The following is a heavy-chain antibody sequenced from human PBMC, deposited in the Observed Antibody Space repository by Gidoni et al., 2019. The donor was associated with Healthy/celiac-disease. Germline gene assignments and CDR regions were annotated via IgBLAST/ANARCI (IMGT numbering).Heavy chain of an antibody. Sequence: QVQLQQSGPGLVKPSQTLPPTCDISGDSVSSNSAAWNWIRQSPSRGLEGLGRTSYMSKMYNDYAVSVKSRITINPDTSQNQFSLQLNSVTPEDTAVYYCARGGGYCSGGSCYPFDYWGQGTLVTVSS. CDR3: ARGGGYCSGGSCYPFDY. D-gene: IGHD2-15*01. CDR1: GDSVSSNSAA. J-gene: IGHJ4*02. CDR2: TSYMSKMYN. V-gene: IGHV6-1*01.